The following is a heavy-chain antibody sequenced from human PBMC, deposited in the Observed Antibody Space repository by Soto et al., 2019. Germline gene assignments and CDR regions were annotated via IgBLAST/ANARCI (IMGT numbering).Heavy chain of an antibody. CDR2: IYYSGST. CDR3: ARGDYDFWSGYYAPTHSDY. J-gene: IGHJ4*02. CDR1: GGSVSSGSYY. Sequence: SETLSLTCTVSGGSVSSGSYYWSWIRQPPGKGLEWIGYIYYSGSTNYNPSLKSRVTISVDTSKNQFSLKLSSVTAADTAVYYCARGDYDFWSGYYAPTHSDYWGQGTLVTVSS. D-gene: IGHD3-3*01. V-gene: IGHV4-61*01.